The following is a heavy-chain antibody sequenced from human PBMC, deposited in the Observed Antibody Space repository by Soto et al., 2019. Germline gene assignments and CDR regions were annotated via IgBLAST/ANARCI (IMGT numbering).Heavy chain of an antibody. J-gene: IGHJ3*02. Sequence: LSETLSLTCIVSGGSIGNVNDCWSWIRQRPDKGLEWIGHIYSGGSIYNNPSLTSRVTISLGTSKNQFSLKLSSVTAADTAVCYCARNYGHAFDIRGQGTMVTVPS. V-gene: IGHV4-30-4*02. D-gene: IGHD1-7*01. CDR3: ARNYGHAFDI. CDR1: GGSIGNVNDC. CDR2: IYSGGSI.